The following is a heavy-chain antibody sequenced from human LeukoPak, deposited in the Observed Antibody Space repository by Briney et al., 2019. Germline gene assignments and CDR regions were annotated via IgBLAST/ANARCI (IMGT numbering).Heavy chain of an antibody. D-gene: IGHD2-21*02. Sequence: ASVKVSCKASGYTFTSYDINWVRQATGQGLEWMGWMNPNGGNTGYAQKFQGRVTMTRNTSISTAYMELSSLRSEDTAVYYCASAYCGGDCYPNYGMDVWGQGTTVTVSS. CDR2: MNPNGGNT. J-gene: IGHJ6*02. CDR1: GYTFTSYD. CDR3: ASAYCGGDCYPNYGMDV. V-gene: IGHV1-8*01.